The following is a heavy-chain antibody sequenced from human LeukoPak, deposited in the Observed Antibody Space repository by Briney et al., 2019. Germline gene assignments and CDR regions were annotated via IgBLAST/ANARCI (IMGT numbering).Heavy chain of an antibody. CDR1: GFTFSSYE. D-gene: IGHD6-13*01. Sequence: PGGSLRLSCAASGFTFSSYEMNWVRQAPGKGLEWVSYISSSGSTIYYADSVKGRFTISRDNAKNSLYLQMNSLRAEDTAVYYCASRAIAAAGMAFDYWGQGTLVTVSS. J-gene: IGHJ4*02. CDR3: ASRAIAAAGMAFDY. V-gene: IGHV3-48*03. CDR2: ISSSGSTI.